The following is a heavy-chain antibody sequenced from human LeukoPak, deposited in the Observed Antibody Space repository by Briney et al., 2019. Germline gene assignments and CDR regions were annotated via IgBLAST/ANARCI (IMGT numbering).Heavy chain of an antibody. CDR1: GFTFSSYS. Sequence: PGGSLRLSCAASGFTFSSYSMNWVRQAPGKGLEWVSSISSSSSYIYYADSVKGRFTISRDNAKNSLYLQMNSMRAEDTAVYYCARDSAHIVVVPAVIPPSLDNWFDPWGQGTLVTVSS. V-gene: IGHV3-21*04. J-gene: IGHJ5*02. D-gene: IGHD2-2*01. CDR2: ISSSSSYI. CDR3: ARDSAHIVVVPAVIPPSLDNWFDP.